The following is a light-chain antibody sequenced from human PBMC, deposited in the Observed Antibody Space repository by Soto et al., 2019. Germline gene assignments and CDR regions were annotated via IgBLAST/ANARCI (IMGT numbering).Light chain of an antibody. J-gene: IGKJ1*01. CDR2: GAS. V-gene: IGKV1-27*01. CDR3: QKYHSAPRT. Sequence: DIQMTQSPSSLSASVGDRVTITCRANQDISYYLAWYQQKQGKVPKLLIYGASTLQSGVPSRFSGSGSGTDFTLTISSLQPEDIATYYCQKYHSAPRTFGLGTKVEIK. CDR1: QDISYY.